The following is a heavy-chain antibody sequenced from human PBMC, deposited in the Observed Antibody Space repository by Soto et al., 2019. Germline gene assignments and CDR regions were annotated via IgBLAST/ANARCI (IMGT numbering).Heavy chain of an antibody. CDR2: ISYDGSNK. Sequence: GGSLRLSCAASGFTFSSYAMHWVRQAPGKGLEWVAVISYDGSNKYYADSVKGRFTISRDNSKNTLYLQMNSLRAEDTAVYYCAKDHLWFGEFTFDYWGQGTLVTVSS. V-gene: IGHV3-30-3*01. CDR1: GFTFSSYA. CDR3: AKDHLWFGEFTFDY. D-gene: IGHD3-10*01. J-gene: IGHJ4*02.